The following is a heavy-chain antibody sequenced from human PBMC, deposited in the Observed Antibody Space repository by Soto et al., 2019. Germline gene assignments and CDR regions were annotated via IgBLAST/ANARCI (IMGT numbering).Heavy chain of an antibody. CDR1: GFTFRTYW. Sequence: GGSLTLSCAVSGFTFRTYWMAWVRQTPGKGLEWVANIRQDGNEKYYVDSVKGRFTISRDNARNSLYLQMNSLRAEDTAVYFCASDMSDLSSGRPFDHWGQGTLVTVSS. V-gene: IGHV3-7*01. CDR2: IRQDGNEK. J-gene: IGHJ4*02. CDR3: ASDMSDLSSGRPFDH. D-gene: IGHD6-6*01.